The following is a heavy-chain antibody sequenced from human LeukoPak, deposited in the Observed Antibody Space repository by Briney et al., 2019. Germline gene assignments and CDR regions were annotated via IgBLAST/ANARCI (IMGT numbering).Heavy chain of an antibody. V-gene: IGHV4-39*01. J-gene: IGHJ4*02. D-gene: IGHD2-2*01. CDR2: IYYSGST. CDR3: RTYCSSTSCSGIDY. CDR1: GGSISSSSYY. Sequence: SETLSLTCTVSGGSISSSSYYWGWIRQPPGKGLEWIGSIYYSGSTYYNPSLKSRVTISVDTSKNQFSLKLSSVTAADTAVYYCRTYCSSTSCSGIDYWGQGTLVTVSS.